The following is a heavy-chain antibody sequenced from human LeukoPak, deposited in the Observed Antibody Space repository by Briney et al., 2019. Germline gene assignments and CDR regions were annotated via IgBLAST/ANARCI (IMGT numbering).Heavy chain of an antibody. V-gene: IGHV3-23*01. J-gene: IGHJ3*01. CDR2: ISFSGDSI. Sequence: GGSLRLSCAASGFTFSDSAMTWVRQAPGKGLEWVSLISFSGDSIYYADAVRGRFTISRDNSKDTLYLQMNSLRAEDTAIYYCTRDIQLSTWGLGTMVTVSS. CDR1: GFTFSDSA. D-gene: IGHD5-24*01. CDR3: TRDIQLST.